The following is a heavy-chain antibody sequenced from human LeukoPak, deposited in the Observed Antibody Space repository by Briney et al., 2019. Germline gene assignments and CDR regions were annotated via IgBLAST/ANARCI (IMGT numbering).Heavy chain of an antibody. V-gene: IGHV3-30*03. J-gene: IGHJ4*02. CDR3: ARASVGCCDMFDY. D-gene: IGHD1-26*01. CDR2: ISYDGSKK. CDR1: GFTFSSYG. Sequence: PGRSLRLSCAASGFTFSSYGMHWVRQAPGKGLERVAVISYDGSKKYYADSVKGRFTISRDNSKNTLYLQMNSLRAEDTAVYYCARASVGCCDMFDYWGQGTLVTVSS.